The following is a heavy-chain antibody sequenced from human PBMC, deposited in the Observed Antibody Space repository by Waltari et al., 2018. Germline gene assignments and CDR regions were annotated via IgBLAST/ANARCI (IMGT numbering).Heavy chain of an antibody. CDR2: IVVGSGNT. CDR1: GVTFSSYT. J-gene: IGHJ3*02. V-gene: IGHV1-58*02. CDR3: AAGELDDSSGPDAFDI. Sequence: QLVQSGAEVKKPGSSVKVSCKASGVTFSSYTISWVRQARGQRLEWIGWIVVGSGNTNYTQKFQERVTITRDMSTSTAYMELSSLRSEDTAVYYCAAGELDDSSGPDAFDIWGQGTMVTVSS. D-gene: IGHD3-22*01.